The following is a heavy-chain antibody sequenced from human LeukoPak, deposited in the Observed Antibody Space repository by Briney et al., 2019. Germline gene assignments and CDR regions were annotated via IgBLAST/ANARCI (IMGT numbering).Heavy chain of an antibody. D-gene: IGHD6-13*01. V-gene: IGHV4-34*01. CDR1: GGSFSGYY. CDR3: ARAIAAAGTNQNWFDP. J-gene: IGHJ5*02. CDR2: INHSGST. Sequence: PSETLSLTCAVYGGSFSGYYWSWIRQPPGKGLEWIGEINHSGSTNYNPSLKSRVTISVDTSKNQFSLKLSSVTAADTAVYYCARAIAAAGTNQNWFDPWGQGTPVTVSS.